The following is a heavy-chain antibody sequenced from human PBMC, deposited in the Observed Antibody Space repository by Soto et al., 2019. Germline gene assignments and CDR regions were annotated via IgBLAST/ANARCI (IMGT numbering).Heavy chain of an antibody. CDR2: IKSKSDGGTT. CDR3: STDLWGTAVVLVSPGYFN. CDR1: ELTLSHAW. Sequence: LRRALRLGSAASELTLSHAWMCCVRLAPEKELDWVGRIKSKSDGGTTEYAAPVRGRVTISRDDSKNTLYLQMNSLKTEDTAVYFFSTDLWGTAVVLVSPGYFN. J-gene: IGHJ2*01. V-gene: IGHV3-15*01. D-gene: IGHD2-21*01.